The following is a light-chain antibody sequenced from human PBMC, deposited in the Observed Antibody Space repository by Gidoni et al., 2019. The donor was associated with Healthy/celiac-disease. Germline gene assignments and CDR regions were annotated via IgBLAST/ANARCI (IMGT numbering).Light chain of an antibody. Sequence: QSVLTPPPSVSGAPGQRVTISCTGSSSNIGAGYDVHWYQQLPGTAPKLLIYGNSNRPSGVPDRVSGSKSGTSASLAITGLQAEDEADYYCKSYDSSLSGVVFGGGTKLTVL. V-gene: IGLV1-40*01. CDR2: GNS. J-gene: IGLJ2*01. CDR1: SSNIGAGYD. CDR3: KSYDSSLSGVV.